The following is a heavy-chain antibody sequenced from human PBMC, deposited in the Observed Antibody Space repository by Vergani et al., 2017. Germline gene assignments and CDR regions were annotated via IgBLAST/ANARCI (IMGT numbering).Heavy chain of an antibody. Sequence: QVQLQESGPGLVKPSETLSLTCTVSGGSISRYYWSWIRQPAGKGLEWIGRIYTSGSTNYNPSLKSRVTMSVDTSKNQFSLKLSSVTAADTAVYYCARVGYYDSSGKEAFDIWGQGTMVTVSS. J-gene: IGHJ3*02. CDR1: GGSISRYY. CDR3: ARVGYYDSSGKEAFDI. D-gene: IGHD3-22*01. CDR2: IYTSGST. V-gene: IGHV4-4*07.